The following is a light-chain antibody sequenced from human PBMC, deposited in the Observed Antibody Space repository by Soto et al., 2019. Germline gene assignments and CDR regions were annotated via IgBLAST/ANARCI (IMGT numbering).Light chain of an antibody. CDR1: QSVSSSY. CDR2: GAS. Sequence: EIVLTQSPGTLSLSPGERATLSCRASQSVSSSYLAWYQQKPGQAPRLLIYGASSRATGIPDRFSGSGSGTDFILTISSLQSEDFAVYYCQQYNNWRWTFGQGTKVDIK. CDR3: QQYNNWRWT. V-gene: IGKV3-20*01. J-gene: IGKJ1*01.